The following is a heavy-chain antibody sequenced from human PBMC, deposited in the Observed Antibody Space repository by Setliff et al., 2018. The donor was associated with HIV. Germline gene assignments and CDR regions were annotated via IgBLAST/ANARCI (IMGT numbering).Heavy chain of an antibody. D-gene: IGHD3-22*01. CDR3: VRGVTRDISGYYRDEYFQH. Sequence: SGYRFNTYGISWVRQAPGQGLEWMGWISPYNGDTRFAQSLQGRVTLTTDTSTNTAYMEMRTLRSDDTAVYFCVRGVTRDISGYYRDEYFQHWGQGTPVTVSS. CDR1: GYRFNTYG. J-gene: IGHJ1*01. V-gene: IGHV1-18*01. CDR2: ISPYNGDT.